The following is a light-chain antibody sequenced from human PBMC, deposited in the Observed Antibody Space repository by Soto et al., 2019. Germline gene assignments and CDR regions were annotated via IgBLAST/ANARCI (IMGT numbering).Light chain of an antibody. V-gene: IGLV2-14*01. J-gene: IGLJ3*02. CDR1: SSDVGDYNY. Sequence: QSALTQPAYVSGSPGQSITISCTGTSSDVGDYNYVSWYQQHPGKAPKLMIYEVSNRPSGVSNRFSGSKSGNTASLTISGLQAEDEADYYCSSYTSSSTLVFGGGTKVTVL. CDR2: EVS. CDR3: SSYTSSSTLV.